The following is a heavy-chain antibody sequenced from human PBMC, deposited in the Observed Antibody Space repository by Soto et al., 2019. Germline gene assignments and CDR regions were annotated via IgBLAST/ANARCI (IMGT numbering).Heavy chain of an antibody. CDR3: AKDGGYFGHGDYHDY. CDR1: GFTFSSYA. D-gene: IGHD3-9*01. V-gene: IGHV3-23*01. J-gene: IGHJ4*02. Sequence: GGSLRLSCAASGFTFSSYAMSWVRQAPGKGLEWVSAISGSGGSTYYADSVKGRFTISRDNSKNTLYLQMNSLRAEDTAVYYCAKDGGYFGHGDYHDYWGQGTLVTVSS. CDR2: ISGSGGST.